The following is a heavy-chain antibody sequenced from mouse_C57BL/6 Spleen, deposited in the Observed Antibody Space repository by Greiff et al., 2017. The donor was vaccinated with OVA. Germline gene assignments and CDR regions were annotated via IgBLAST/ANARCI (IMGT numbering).Heavy chain of an antibody. D-gene: IGHD4-1*01. CDR2: IWGVGST. Sequence: VQLQESGPGLVAPSQSLSITCTVSGFSLTSYGVDWVRQSPGKGLEWLGVIWGVGSTNYNSALKSRLSISKDNSKSQVFLKMNSLQTDDTAVYYCASRRTGAGAMDDWGQGTSVTVSS. V-gene: IGHV2-6*01. J-gene: IGHJ4*01. CDR1: GFSLTSYG. CDR3: ASRRTGAGAMDD.